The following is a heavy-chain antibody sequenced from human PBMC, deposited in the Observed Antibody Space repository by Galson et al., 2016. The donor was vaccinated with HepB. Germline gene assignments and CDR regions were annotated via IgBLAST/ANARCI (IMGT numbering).Heavy chain of an antibody. D-gene: IGHD4-11*01. V-gene: IGHV1-18*01. J-gene: IGHJ4*02. CDR2: ISANSGNT. CDR3: ARDVQFRVDY. CDR1: GGTFSNFA. Sequence: SVKVSCKASGGTFSNFAISWLRQVPGQGLEWMGWISANSGNTIYAQKFQDRVTMTRDTSASTVYMDLRSLRSDDTAVYYCARDVQFRVDYWGQGTLVTVSS.